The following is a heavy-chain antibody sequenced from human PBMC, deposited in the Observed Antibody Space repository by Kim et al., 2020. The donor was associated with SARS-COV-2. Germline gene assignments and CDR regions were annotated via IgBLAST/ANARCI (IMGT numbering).Heavy chain of an antibody. D-gene: IGHD3-10*01. V-gene: IGHV4-34*01. CDR1: GGSFSGYY. Sequence: SETLSLTCAVYGGSFSGYYWSWIRQPPGKGLEWIGEINHSGSTNYNPSLKSRVTISVDTSKNQFSLKLSSVTAADTAVYYCARVSSLPHYYGSGSPDYWGQGTLVTVSS. CDR3: ARVSSLPHYYGSGSPDY. CDR2: INHSGST. J-gene: IGHJ4*02.